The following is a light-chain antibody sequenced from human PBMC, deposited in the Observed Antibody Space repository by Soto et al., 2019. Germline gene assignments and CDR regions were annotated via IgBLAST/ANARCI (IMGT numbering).Light chain of an antibody. J-gene: IGKJ5*01. CDR1: QSFRGL. V-gene: IGKV3-11*01. CDR3: QQRHMWPIT. Sequence: EVVLTQSPVTLSLSPGERATLSCRASQSFRGLLAWYQQKPGQAPRLLIYDAYNRATGIPPRFSGSGSGTDFTLTISSLDPEDSAVYYCQQRHMWPITFGKGTRLEIK. CDR2: DAY.